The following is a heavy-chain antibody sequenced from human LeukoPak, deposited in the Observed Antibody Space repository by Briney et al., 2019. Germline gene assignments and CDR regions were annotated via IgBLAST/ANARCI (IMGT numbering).Heavy chain of an antibody. Sequence: SETLSLTCTVSGGSIIDDHYYWGWIRQPPGKGLEWIGTIYYSGRSYYNPSLTSRVTMSADTSKSQFSLRLNSVTAADTAVYCARQRGQAGDPVGYWGQGTLVTVSS. D-gene: IGHD2-21*02. J-gene: IGHJ4*02. CDR3: ARQRGQAGDPVGY. CDR2: IYYSGRS. V-gene: IGHV4-39*07. CDR1: GGSIIDDHYY.